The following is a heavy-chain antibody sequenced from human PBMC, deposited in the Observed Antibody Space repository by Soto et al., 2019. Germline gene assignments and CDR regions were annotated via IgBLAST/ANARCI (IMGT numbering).Heavy chain of an antibody. Sequence: QVQLQESGPGLVKTSQTLSLTCTVSGGSINSGDYYWSWIRQHPGKGLEWIGYIYYSGSTYYNPSLKSRVTISVDTSKNQFSLKLSSVTAADTAVYYCAREEVAYYGSGSYNWFDPWGQGTLVTGSS. V-gene: IGHV4-31*03. CDR2: IYYSGST. CDR3: AREEVAYYGSGSYNWFDP. D-gene: IGHD3-10*01. CDR1: GGSINSGDYY. J-gene: IGHJ5*02.